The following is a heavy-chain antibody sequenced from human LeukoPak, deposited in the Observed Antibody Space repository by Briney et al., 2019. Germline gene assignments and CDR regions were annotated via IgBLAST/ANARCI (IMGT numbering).Heavy chain of an antibody. CDR2: INSGNGNI. V-gene: IGHV1-3*01. J-gene: IGHJ4*02. CDR1: GYTFTNYA. CDR3: AREWLSSGDSHYSH. D-gene: IGHD2-15*01. Sequence: GASVKVSCKASGYTFTNYAIHWGRQAPGQRLEWMGWINSGNGNIRYSQELQGRVAITRDTSASTAYMELSSLRSDDTAVYYCAREWLSSGDSHYSHWGQGTLVTVSS.